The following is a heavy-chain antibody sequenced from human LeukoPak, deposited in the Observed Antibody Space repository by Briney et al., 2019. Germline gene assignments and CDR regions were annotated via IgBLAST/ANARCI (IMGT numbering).Heavy chain of an antibody. CDR2: ICTSGST. J-gene: IGHJ5*02. CDR3: ARGRGAAGRNWFDP. CDR1: GGSISSYY. Sequence: SETLSLTCTVSGGSISSYYWSWIRQPAGKGLEWIGRICTSGSTNYNPSLKSRVTMSVDTSKNQFSLKLSSVTAADTAVYYCARGRGAAGRNWFDPWGQGTLVTVSS. V-gene: IGHV4-4*07. D-gene: IGHD6-13*01.